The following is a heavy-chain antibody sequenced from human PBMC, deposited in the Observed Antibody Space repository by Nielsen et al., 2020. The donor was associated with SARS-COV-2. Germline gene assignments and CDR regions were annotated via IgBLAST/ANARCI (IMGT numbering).Heavy chain of an antibody. J-gene: IGHJ5*02. Sequence: GESLKISCAASGFTFRSYEMNWVRQAPGKGLEWVSYISSTGSTIYYADSVKGRFTISRDNAKNSVYLQMNSLRAEDTALYYCARAGWCNSVTCPKDWFDPWGQGTLVTVSS. CDR3: ARAGWCNSVTCPKDWFDP. CDR1: GFTFRSYE. CDR2: ISSTGSTI. D-gene: IGHD2/OR15-2a*01. V-gene: IGHV3-48*03.